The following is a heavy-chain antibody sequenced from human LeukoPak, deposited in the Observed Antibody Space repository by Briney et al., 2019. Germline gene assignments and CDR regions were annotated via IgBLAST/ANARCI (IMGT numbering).Heavy chain of an antibody. Sequence: PGGSLRLSCAASGFTFSSYAMSWVRQAPGKGLEWVSAISGSGGSTYYADSVKGRSTISRDNSKNTLYLQMNSLRAEDTAVYYCAKSSYYDSSGYYRYYYYMDVWGKGTTVAVSS. D-gene: IGHD3-22*01. J-gene: IGHJ6*03. CDR1: GFTFSSYA. V-gene: IGHV3-23*01. CDR3: AKSSYYDSSGYYRYYYYMDV. CDR2: ISGSGGST.